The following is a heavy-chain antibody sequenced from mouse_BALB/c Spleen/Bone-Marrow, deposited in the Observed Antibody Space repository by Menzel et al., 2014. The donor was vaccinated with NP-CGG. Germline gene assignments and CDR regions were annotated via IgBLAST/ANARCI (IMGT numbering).Heavy chain of an antibody. D-gene: IGHD2-3*01. Sequence: VMLVESGPGLVAPSQSLSITCTVSGFSLTSYGVHWVRQPPGKGLEWLGVMWAGGSTNYNSALMSRLSISKDNSKSQVFLKMNSLQTDDTAMYYCARRGDGYYLDYWGQGTTLTVSS. CDR1: GFSLTSYG. J-gene: IGHJ2*01. V-gene: IGHV2-9*02. CDR3: ARRGDGYYLDY. CDR2: MWAGGST.